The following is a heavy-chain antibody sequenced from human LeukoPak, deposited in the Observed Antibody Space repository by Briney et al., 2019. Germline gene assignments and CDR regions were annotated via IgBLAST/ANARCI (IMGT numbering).Heavy chain of an antibody. D-gene: IGHD2-2*01. CDR2: ISGSGGST. CDR1: GFTFSSYA. Sequence: PGGSLRLSCAASGFTFSSYAMSWVRQAPGKGLEWVSAISGSGGSTYYADSVKGRFTISRDNSKNTLYLQMNSLRAEDTAVYYCAKSSTGCYDCAEYFQHWGQGTLVTVSS. V-gene: IGHV3-23*01. J-gene: IGHJ1*01. CDR3: AKSSTGCYDCAEYFQH.